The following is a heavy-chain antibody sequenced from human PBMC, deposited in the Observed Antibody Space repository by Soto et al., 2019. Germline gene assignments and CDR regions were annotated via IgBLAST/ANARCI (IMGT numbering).Heavy chain of an antibody. V-gene: IGHV1-2*02. CDR3: ARGRAYCTNGVCPRRAFDY. CDR1: GYTFTGYY. Sequence: ASVKVSCKASGYTFTGYYMHWVRQAPGQGLEWMGWINPTRGGTNYAQKFQGRVPMTRDTSISTAHMELSRLRSDDTAVYYCARGRAYCTNGVCPRRAFDYWGQGTLVTVYS. CDR2: INPTRGGT. J-gene: IGHJ4*02. D-gene: IGHD2-8*01.